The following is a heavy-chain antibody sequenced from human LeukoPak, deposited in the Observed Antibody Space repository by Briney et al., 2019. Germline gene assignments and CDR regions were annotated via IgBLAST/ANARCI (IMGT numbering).Heavy chain of an antibody. V-gene: IGHV4-39*07. J-gene: IGHJ5*02. CDR3: ARGGSSSWPEFDP. CDR1: GGSISSSSYY. D-gene: IGHD6-13*01. Sequence: SETLSLTCTVSGGSISSSSYYWGWIRQPPGTGLEWIGSMYYSGSTNYNPSLKSRVTMSLDTSKNQFSLKLSSVTAADTAVYYCARGGSSSWPEFDPWGQGTLVTVSS. CDR2: MYYSGST.